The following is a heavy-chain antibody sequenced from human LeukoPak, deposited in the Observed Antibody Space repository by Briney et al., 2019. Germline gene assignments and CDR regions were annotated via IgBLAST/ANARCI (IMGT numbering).Heavy chain of an antibody. J-gene: IGHJ6*03. V-gene: IGHV3-23*01. CDR3: AKGYTMVRGVDMDV. Sequence: GTLSLTCAVSGGSISSSNWWSWVRQAPGKGLEWVSAISGSGGSTYYADSVKGRFTISRDNSKNTLYLQMNSLRAEDTAVYYCAKGYTMVRGVDMDV. CDR1: GGSISSSN. D-gene: IGHD3-10*01. CDR2: ISGSGGST.